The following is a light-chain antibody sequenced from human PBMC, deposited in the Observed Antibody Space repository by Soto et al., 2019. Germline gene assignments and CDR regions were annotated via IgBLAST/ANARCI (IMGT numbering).Light chain of an antibody. Sequence: SYELTQPPSVSVSPGQTASISCSGAKLDYTYAYWYQQKPGQSPVLVIFQDWKRPSGIPERFSGSNSGNTATLTISGTQAMDEADYYCQAWDSATRVIFGGGTKLTVL. J-gene: IGLJ2*01. CDR3: QAWDSATRVI. CDR2: QDW. CDR1: KLDYTY. V-gene: IGLV3-1*01.